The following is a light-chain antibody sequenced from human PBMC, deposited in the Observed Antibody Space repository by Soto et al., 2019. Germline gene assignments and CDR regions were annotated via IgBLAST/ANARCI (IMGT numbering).Light chain of an antibody. CDR3: QSYDSSLTASV. CDR1: SSNIGAGYD. V-gene: IGLV1-40*01. Sequence: QPVLTQPPSVSGAPGQRVTISCTGSSSNIGAGYDVHWYQQLPGTAPKLLIYGNTNRPSGVPDRFSGSRSGTSASLAITGLQAEDEADYYCQSYDSSLTASVFGRGTKLTVL. J-gene: IGLJ3*02. CDR2: GNT.